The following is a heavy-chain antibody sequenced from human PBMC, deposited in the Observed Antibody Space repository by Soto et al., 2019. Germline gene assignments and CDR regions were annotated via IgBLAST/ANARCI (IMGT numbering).Heavy chain of an antibody. V-gene: IGHV4-61*08. D-gene: IGHD4-4*01. Sequence: SETLSLTCTVSGGSISSGDYYWSWIRQPPGKGLEWIGYIYHSGNTNYNPSLKSRVSFSLDTSMNQFSLNLNSVTAADTAVYYCAKQRDGNSFRYFDYWGQGTLVTVSS. J-gene: IGHJ4*02. CDR1: GGSISSGDYY. CDR2: IYHSGNT. CDR3: AKQRDGNSFRYFDY.